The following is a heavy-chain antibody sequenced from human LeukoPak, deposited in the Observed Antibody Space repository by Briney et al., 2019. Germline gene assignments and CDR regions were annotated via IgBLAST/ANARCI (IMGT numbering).Heavy chain of an antibody. J-gene: IGHJ4*02. D-gene: IGHD4-17*01. Sequence: GGSLRLSCAASGLTFSSYAMSWVRQAPGKGLEWVSAISGSGGSTYYADSMKGRFTISRDNSKNTLYLQMNSLRVEDTAVYYCARDRGLYGDYVGTDYWGQGTLVTVPS. CDR2: ISGSGGST. CDR3: ARDRGLYGDYVGTDY. V-gene: IGHV3-23*01. CDR1: GLTFSSYA.